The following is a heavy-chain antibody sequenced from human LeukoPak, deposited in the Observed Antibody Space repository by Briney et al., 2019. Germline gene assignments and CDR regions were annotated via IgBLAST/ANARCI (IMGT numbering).Heavy chain of an antibody. D-gene: IGHD6-13*01. Sequence: ASVNVSCKASGYTFTSYAMHWVRQAPGQRLEWMGWINAGNGNTKYSQKFQGRVTITRDTSASTAYMELSSLRSEDTAVYYCARGIKQLGNWFDPWGQGNLVTVSS. V-gene: IGHV1-3*01. CDR2: INAGNGNT. CDR1: GYTFTSYA. J-gene: IGHJ5*02. CDR3: ARGIKQLGNWFDP.